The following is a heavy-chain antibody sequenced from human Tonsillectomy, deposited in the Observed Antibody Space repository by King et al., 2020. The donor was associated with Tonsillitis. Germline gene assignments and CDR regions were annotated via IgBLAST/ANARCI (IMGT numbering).Heavy chain of an antibody. CDR1: GFTFSSYN. CDR3: ARDDSGDYLDY. Sequence: VQLVESGGGLVRPGGSLRLSCAASGFTFSSYNMNWVRQAPGKGLEWISYISSGIITIYYADSVKGRFTISRDNARNSLYLQMNSLRDDDTAVYYCARDDSGDYLDYWGQGTLVTVSS. D-gene: IGHD4-17*01. V-gene: IGHV3-48*02. CDR2: ISSGIITI. J-gene: IGHJ4*02.